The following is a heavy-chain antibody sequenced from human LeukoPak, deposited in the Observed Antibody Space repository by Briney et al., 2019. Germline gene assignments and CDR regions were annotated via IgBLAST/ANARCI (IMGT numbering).Heavy chain of an antibody. J-gene: IGHJ4*02. D-gene: IGHD3-3*01. CDR3: ARGLNDSWTGEDY. CDR1: GASNSSSSYY. CDR2: IYYSGSA. V-gene: IGHV4-39*01. Sequence: SETLSLTCTVSGASNSSSSYYWGWIRQPPGKGLEWIGSIYYSGSAYYNPSLKSRVTISVDTSKNQFSLKLSSVTAADTAVYYCARGLNDSWTGEDYWGQGTLVTVSS.